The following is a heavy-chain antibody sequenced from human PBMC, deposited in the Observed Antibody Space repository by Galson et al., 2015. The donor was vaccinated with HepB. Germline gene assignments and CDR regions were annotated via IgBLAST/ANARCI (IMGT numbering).Heavy chain of an antibody. V-gene: IGHV1-58*02. CDR2: IVVGSGNT. CDR1: GFTFTSSA. J-gene: IGHJ4*02. CDR3: ARDPEYYGISTGYFRQCYFDY. D-gene: IGHD3-9*01. Sequence: SVKVSCKASGFTFTSSAMQWVRQARGQRLEWIGWIVVGSGNTNYAQKFQERVTITRDMSTSTAYMELSSLRSEDTAVYYCARDPEYYGISTGYFRQCYFDYWGQGTLVTVSS.